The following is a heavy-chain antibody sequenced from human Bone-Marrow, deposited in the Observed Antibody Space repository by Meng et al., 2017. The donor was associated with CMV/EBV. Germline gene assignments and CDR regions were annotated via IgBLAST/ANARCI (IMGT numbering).Heavy chain of an antibody. J-gene: IGHJ4*02. D-gene: IGHD5-24*01. Sequence: ASVKVSCKASGGTFSSYAISWVRQAPGQGLEWMGWISAYNGNTNYAQKLQGRVTMTTDTSTSTAYMELRSLRSDDTAVYYCARQVEMATTDWGQGTLVTVSS. CDR1: GGTFSSYA. V-gene: IGHV1-18*01. CDR2: ISAYNGNT. CDR3: ARQVEMATTD.